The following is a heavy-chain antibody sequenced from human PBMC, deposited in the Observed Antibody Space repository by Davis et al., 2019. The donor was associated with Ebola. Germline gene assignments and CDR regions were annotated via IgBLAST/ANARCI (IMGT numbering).Heavy chain of an antibody. D-gene: IGHD3-16*02. CDR1: GGSISSGGYY. CDR3: ARDRAFGGVIVIGGWFDP. V-gene: IGHV4-31*03. Sequence: SETLSLTCTVSGGSISSGGYYWSWIRQHPGKGLEWIGYIYYSGSTYYNPSLKSRVTISVDTSKNQFSLKLSSVTAADTAVYYCARDRAFGGVIVIGGWFDPWGQGTLVTVSS. CDR2: IYYSGST. J-gene: IGHJ5*02.